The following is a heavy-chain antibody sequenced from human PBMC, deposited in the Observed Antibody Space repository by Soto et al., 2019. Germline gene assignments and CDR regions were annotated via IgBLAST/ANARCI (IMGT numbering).Heavy chain of an antibody. J-gene: IGHJ4*02. Sequence: SETLSLTCTVSGGSISSYYWSWIRQPPGKGLEWIGYIYYSGSTNYNPSLKSRVTISVDTSKNQFSLKLSSVTAADTAVYYCARDCSSTSCYYDYWGQGTLVTVSS. CDR3: ARDCSSTSCYYDY. CDR2: IYYSGST. V-gene: IGHV4-59*01. CDR1: GGSISSYY. D-gene: IGHD2-2*01.